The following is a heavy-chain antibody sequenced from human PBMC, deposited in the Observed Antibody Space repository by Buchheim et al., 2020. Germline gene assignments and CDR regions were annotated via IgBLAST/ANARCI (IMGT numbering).Heavy chain of an antibody. CDR1: GFTFDSYT. CDR2: ISGGGGTT. V-gene: IGHV3-23*01. D-gene: IGHD2-15*01. J-gene: IGHJ4*02. Sequence: EVQLLESGGGLVQPGGSLRLSCAASGFTFDSYTMSWVRQAPGKGLEWVSSISGGGGTTYYAGSVKGRFTISRDNAKNTMYLQMNSLRAEDTAVYYCARDWATTWWLPSDYWGQGTL. CDR3: ARDWATTWWLPSDY.